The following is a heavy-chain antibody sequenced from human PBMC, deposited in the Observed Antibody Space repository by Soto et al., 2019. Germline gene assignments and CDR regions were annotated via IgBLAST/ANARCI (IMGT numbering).Heavy chain of an antibody. CDR2: INHSGTT. CDR3: ARGFGGSIFGVVANFYYYAMDV. J-gene: IGHJ6*02. V-gene: IGHV4-34*01. CDR1: GVSFSVYD. Sequence: SETXSLTCAVYGVSFSVYDLTWFRHPRGKGRGWIGEINHSGTTNNHPSLTGRVTISVDTSKNQFSLKLNSVTDPDTAVYYCARGFGGSIFGVVANFYYYAMDVWGQGTPVTVSS. D-gene: IGHD3-3*01.